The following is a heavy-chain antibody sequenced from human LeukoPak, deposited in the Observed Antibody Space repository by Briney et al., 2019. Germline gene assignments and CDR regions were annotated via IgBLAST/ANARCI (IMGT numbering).Heavy chain of an antibody. V-gene: IGHV3-23*01. Sequence: HPGGSLRLSCAAPGFTFSSYAMSWVRQAPGKGLEWVSAISGSGGSTYYADSVKGRFTISRDNSKNTLYLQMNSLRAEDTAVYYCAKGLTYYYDSSGYRGAFDIWGQGTMVTVSS. CDR3: AKGLTYYYDSSGYRGAFDI. J-gene: IGHJ3*02. CDR1: GFTFSSYA. D-gene: IGHD3-22*01. CDR2: ISGSGGST.